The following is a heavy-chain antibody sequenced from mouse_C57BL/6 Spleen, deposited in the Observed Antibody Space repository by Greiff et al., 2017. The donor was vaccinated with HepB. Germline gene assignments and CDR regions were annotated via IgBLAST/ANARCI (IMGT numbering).Heavy chain of an antibody. CDR3: ARSGTLRPFAY. Sequence: QVQLKQPGAELVKPGASVKLSCKASGYTFTSYWMQWVKQRPGQGLEWIGEIDPSDSYTNYNQKFKGKATLTVDTSSSTAYMQLSSLTSEDSAVYYCARSGTLRPFAYWGQGTLVTVSA. CDR1: GYTFTSYW. CDR2: IDPSDSYT. V-gene: IGHV1-50*01. J-gene: IGHJ3*01. D-gene: IGHD3-2*02.